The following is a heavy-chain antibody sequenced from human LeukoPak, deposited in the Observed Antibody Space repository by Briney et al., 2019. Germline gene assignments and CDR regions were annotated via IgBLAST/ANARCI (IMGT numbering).Heavy chain of an antibody. CDR1: GFTFDDYG. Sequence: GGSMRLSCATSGFTFDDYGMSWVRQAPGKGLEWVSGINWNGGSTGYADSVKGRFTSSRDNAETSLYLQMNSLRAEDTALYYCARDGGLYCSGGSCDDFDYWGQGTLVTVSS. D-gene: IGHD2-15*01. CDR3: ARDGGLYCSGGSCDDFDY. J-gene: IGHJ4*02. V-gene: IGHV3-20*04. CDR2: INWNGGST.